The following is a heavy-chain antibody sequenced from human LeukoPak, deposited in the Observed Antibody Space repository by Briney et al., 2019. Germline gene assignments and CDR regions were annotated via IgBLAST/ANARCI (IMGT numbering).Heavy chain of an antibody. CDR2: IYYSGST. CDR3: ARDSYSGSYYYYGMGV. V-gene: IGHV4-39*07. J-gene: IGHJ6*02. Sequence: SETLSLTCTVSGGSISSSSYYWGWIRQPPGKGLEWIGSIYYSGSTYYNPSLKSRVTISVDTSKNQFSLKLSSVTAADTAVYYCARDSYSGSYYYYGMGVWGQGTTVTVSS. D-gene: IGHD1-26*01. CDR1: GGSISSSSYY.